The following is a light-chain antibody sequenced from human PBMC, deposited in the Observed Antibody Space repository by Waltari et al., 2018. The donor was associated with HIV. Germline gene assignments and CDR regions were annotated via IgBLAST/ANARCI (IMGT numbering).Light chain of an antibody. CDR1: PSHIGSNS. Sequence: QSVLTQPPSVSAAPGQKVTISCSGSPSHIGSNSVSWYQQLPGTAPKLLVFINHNRPSGVPDRFSGSKSGTSASLAITGLQPEDEAHYYCQSYDRSLSVVFGGGTKLTVL. J-gene: IGLJ2*01. CDR3: QSYDRSLSVV. V-gene: IGLV1-40*01. CDR2: INH.